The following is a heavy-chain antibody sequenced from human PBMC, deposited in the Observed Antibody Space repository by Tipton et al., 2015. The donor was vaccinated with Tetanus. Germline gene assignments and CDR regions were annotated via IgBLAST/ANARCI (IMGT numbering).Heavy chain of an antibody. CDR3: ARANYDFPKKGPFDS. CDR2: ISYSGST. Sequence: TLSLTCSVSGDSGSRHYWSWIRQPPGKGLEWLAYISYSGSTNSNYSLKSRITISRDPSKNQFSLKLASVTAADTAVYYCARANYDFPKKGPFDSWGQGTLVIVSS. D-gene: IGHD3-3*01. J-gene: IGHJ4*02. CDR1: GDSGSRHY. V-gene: IGHV4-59*02.